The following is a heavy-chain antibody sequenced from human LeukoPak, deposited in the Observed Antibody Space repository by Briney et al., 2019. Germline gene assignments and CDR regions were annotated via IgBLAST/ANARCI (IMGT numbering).Heavy chain of an antibody. Sequence: GGSLRLSCAASGFPFSSYSMNWVRQAPGKGLGWVSSISSSSSYIYYADSVKGRFTISRDNAQNSLYLQMNSLRAEDTAVYYCARVGTDAFDIWGQGTMVTVSS. CDR2: ISSSSSYI. CDR1: GFPFSSYS. J-gene: IGHJ3*02. CDR3: ARVGTDAFDI. V-gene: IGHV3-21*01.